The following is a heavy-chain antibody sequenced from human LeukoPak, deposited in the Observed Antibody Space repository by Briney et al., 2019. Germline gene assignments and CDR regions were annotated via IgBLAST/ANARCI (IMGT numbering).Heavy chain of an antibody. D-gene: IGHD3-16*02. CDR1: GYTFTSYG. V-gene: IGHV1-18*01. CDR3: ARALYDYVWGSYRYTDNDAFDI. Sequence: ASVKVSCKASGYTFTSYGISWVRQAPGQGLEWMGWISAYNGNTNYAQKLQGRVTMTTDTSTSTAYMELRSLRSDDTAVYYCARALYDYVWGSYRYTDNDAFDIWGQGTMVTVSS. J-gene: IGHJ3*02. CDR2: ISAYNGNT.